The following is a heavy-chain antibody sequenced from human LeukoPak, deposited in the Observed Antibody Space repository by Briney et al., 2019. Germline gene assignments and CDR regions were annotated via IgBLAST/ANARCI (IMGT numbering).Heavy chain of an antibody. V-gene: IGHV1-69*04. CDR1: GGIFSSYT. CDR3: AREPDVDMSTFRGEAFDI. CDR2: AIPILGIA. J-gene: IGHJ3*02. D-gene: IGHD5-24*01. Sequence: ASVKVSCKASGGIFSSYTFNWVRQAPGQGLEWMGRAIPILGIATYAQKFQGRITITADKSTSTAYMELSSLRSDDTAMYYCAREPDVDMSTFRGEAFDIWGQGTMVTVSS.